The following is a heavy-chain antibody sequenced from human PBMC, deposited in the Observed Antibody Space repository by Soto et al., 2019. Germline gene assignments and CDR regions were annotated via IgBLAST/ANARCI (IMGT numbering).Heavy chain of an antibody. Sequence: QLQLQESGPGLVKPSEALSLTCSVSGGSISSSSYYWGWIRQPPGKGLEWIGSIYYSGSTYYNPYLKSRVTLSIDKSKNQFSLKLSSLTAADTAVYYCARLEGLATIAYYFDFWGEGTLVTVSS. CDR1: GGSISSSSYY. D-gene: IGHD3-9*01. CDR3: ARLEGLATIAYYFDF. CDR2: IYYSGST. V-gene: IGHV4-39*01. J-gene: IGHJ4*02.